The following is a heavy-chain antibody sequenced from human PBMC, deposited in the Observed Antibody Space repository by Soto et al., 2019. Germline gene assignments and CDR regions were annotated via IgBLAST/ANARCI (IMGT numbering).Heavy chain of an antibody. CDR1: GFTFSSYG. Sequence: EVQLLESGGGLVQPGGSLRLSCAASGFTFSSYGMTWVRQAPGKGLEWVSFSSATGAGTYYADSVKGRFTISRDNSKNTLYRQMPSLRADDTAVYYCAKDRRAGGNYGFYSDFWGQGALVIVSS. CDR3: AKDRRAGGNYGFYSDF. V-gene: IGHV3-23*01. CDR2: SSATGAGT. J-gene: IGHJ4*02. D-gene: IGHD1-7*01.